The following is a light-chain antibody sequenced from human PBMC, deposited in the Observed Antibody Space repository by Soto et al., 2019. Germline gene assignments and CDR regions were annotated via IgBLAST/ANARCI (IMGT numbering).Light chain of an antibody. CDR3: QQYNNWPPHT. Sequence: EIVMTQSPATLSVSPGERATLSCRASQSVSSNLAWYQQKPGLAPRLLIYGASTRATGIPARFSGSGSGTEFTLNISSLQSEDFAVYYCQQYNNWPPHTFGQGTKLEIK. J-gene: IGKJ2*01. CDR1: QSVSSN. V-gene: IGKV3-15*01. CDR2: GAS.